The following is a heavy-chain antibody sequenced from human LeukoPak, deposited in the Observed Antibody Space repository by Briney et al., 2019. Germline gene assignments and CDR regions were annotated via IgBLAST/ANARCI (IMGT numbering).Heavy chain of an antibody. CDR1: GFTFNTYS. D-gene: IGHD4-17*01. Sequence: PGRSLRLSCAASGFTFNTYSMNWVRQAPGKGLEWVSSITSSSNYMYYADSVRGRFTISRDNAKNSLYLQMNSLRAEDTAVYYCASFMTTVSISDYWGQGNLVTASS. J-gene: IGHJ4*02. V-gene: IGHV3-21*01. CDR2: ITSSSNYM. CDR3: ASFMTTVSISDY.